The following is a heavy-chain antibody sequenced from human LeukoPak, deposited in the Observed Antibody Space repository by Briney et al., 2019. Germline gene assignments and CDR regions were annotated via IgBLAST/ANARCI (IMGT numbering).Heavy chain of an antibody. CDR1: GYTFTSYD. CDR3: ARSSIVEMAHDY. CDR2: MNPNSGNT. J-gene: IGHJ4*02. Sequence: GASVKVSCKASGYTFTSYDINWVRQATGQGLEWMGWMNPNSGNTGYAQKFQGRVTMTRNTSISTAYMELSSLRSEDTAVYYCARSSIVEMAHDYWGLGTLVTVSS. D-gene: IGHD5-24*01. V-gene: IGHV1-8*01.